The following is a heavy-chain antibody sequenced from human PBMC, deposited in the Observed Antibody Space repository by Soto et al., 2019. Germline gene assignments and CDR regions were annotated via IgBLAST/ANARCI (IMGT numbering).Heavy chain of an antibody. CDR2: IDPSDSYT. D-gene: IGHD6-19*01. CDR1: GYSFTSYW. V-gene: IGHV5-10-1*01. J-gene: IGHJ4*02. Sequence: PGESLKISCKGSGYSFTSYWISWVRQMPGKGLEWMGRIDPSDSYTNYSPSFQGHVTISADKSISTAYLQWSSLKASDTAMYYCARTGRSIAVAGTVDYWGQGTLVTVSS. CDR3: ARTGRSIAVAGTVDY.